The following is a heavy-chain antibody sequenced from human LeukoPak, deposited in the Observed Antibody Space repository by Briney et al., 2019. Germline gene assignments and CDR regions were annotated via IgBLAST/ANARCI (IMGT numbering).Heavy chain of an antibody. Sequence: GGSLRLSCATSGFTFSSTVMTWVRQAPGKGLEWVSVIYSGGSTYYADSVKGRFTISRDNSKNTLYLQMNSLRAEDTAVYYCARSSIFGTFDPWGQGTLVTVSS. V-gene: IGHV3-53*01. D-gene: IGHD3-3*01. CDR3: ARSSIFGTFDP. CDR1: GFTFSSTV. CDR2: IYSGGST. J-gene: IGHJ5*02.